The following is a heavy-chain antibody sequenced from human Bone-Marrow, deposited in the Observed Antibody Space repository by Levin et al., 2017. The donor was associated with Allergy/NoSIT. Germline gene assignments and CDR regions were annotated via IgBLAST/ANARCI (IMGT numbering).Heavy chain of an antibody. Sequence: GESLKISCAASGFTFSRYSMAWVRQAPGKGLEWVSFISGSGGSTNYADFVKGRVTISRDNSKNTLYLQMNSLRAEDTAVYYCAKRDYYESSGYNDHWGQGTLVTVSS. D-gene: IGHD3-22*01. CDR1: GFTFSRYS. V-gene: IGHV3-23*01. CDR3: AKRDYYESSGYNDH. CDR2: ISGSGGST. J-gene: IGHJ4*02.